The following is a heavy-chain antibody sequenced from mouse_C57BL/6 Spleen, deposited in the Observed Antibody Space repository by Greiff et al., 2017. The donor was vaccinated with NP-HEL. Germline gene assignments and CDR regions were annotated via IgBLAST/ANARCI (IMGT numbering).Heavy chain of an antibody. Sequence: QVQLKESGPGLVAPSQSLSITCTVSGFSLTSYGVHWVRQPPGKGLEWLVVIWSDGSTTYNSALKSRLSISKDNSKSQVFLKMNSLQTDDPAMYYCARHFGYYYAMDYWGQGTSVTVSS. D-gene: IGHD2-2*01. CDR2: IWSDGST. CDR1: GFSLTSYG. V-gene: IGHV2-6-1*01. J-gene: IGHJ4*01. CDR3: ARHFGYYYAMDY.